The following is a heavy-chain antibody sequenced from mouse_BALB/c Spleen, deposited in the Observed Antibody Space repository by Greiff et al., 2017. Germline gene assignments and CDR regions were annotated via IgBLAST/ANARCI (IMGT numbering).Heavy chain of an antibody. V-gene: IGHV1-77*01. CDR3: ARSRYYGSSDFFAY. J-gene: IGHJ3*01. Sequence: VKLMESGPELVKPGASVKMSCKASGYTFTDYVISWVKQRTGQGLDWIGEIYPGSGSTYYNEKFKGKATLTADKSSNTAYMQLSSLTSEDSAVYFCARSRYYGSSDFFAYWGQGTLVTVSA. D-gene: IGHD1-1*01. CDR1: GYTFTDYV. CDR2: IYPGSGST.